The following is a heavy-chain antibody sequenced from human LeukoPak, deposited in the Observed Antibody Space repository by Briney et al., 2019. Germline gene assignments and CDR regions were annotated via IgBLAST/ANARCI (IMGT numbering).Heavy chain of an antibody. CDR1: GGSICSYY. CDR3: ARVNAVTGDLDY. V-gene: IGHV4-59*08. CDR2: IYYSGST. J-gene: IGHJ4*02. D-gene: IGHD7-27*01. Sequence: SETLSLTCTVSGGSICSYYWSWIRQPPGKGLEWIGYIYYSGSTNYNPSLKSRVTISVDTSKNQFSLKLSSVTAADTAVYYCARVNAVTGDLDYWGQGTLVTVSS.